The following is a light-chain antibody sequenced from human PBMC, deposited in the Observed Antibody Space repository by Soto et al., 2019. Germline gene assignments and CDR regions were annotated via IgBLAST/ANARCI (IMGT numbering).Light chain of an antibody. CDR3: QQYDNSPWT. Sequence: EVLMTQSPATLSVSPGEGATLSCRASQSVSDYLAWYQQKPGQPPRLLIYGASRRATGFPARFSGSGSGTDFTLTISSLKPEDFAVYYCQQYDNSPWTFGHGTQVDIK. J-gene: IGKJ1*01. V-gene: IGKV3-15*01. CDR2: GAS. CDR1: QSVSDY.